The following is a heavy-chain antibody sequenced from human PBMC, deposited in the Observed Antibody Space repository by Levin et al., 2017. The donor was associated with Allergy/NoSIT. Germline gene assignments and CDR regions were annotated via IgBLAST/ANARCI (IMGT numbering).Heavy chain of an antibody. CDR2: INGDGSSK. CDR1: GFAFSTYW. Sequence: GGSLRLSCVASGFAFSTYWMHWVRQAPGKGLEWVSHINGDGSSKTYADSVKGRFTISRDNAENMLYLQMNSLRVEDTALYYCARDRNYAPFDPWGQGTLVTVSS. V-gene: IGHV3-74*03. CDR3: ARDRNYAPFDP. D-gene: IGHD1-7*01. J-gene: IGHJ5*02.